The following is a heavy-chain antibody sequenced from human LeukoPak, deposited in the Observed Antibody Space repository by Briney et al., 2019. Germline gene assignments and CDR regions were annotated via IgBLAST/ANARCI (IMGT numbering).Heavy chain of an antibody. D-gene: IGHD2/OR15-2a*01. J-gene: IGHJ6*03. CDR1: GYTFTSYA. V-gene: IGHV1-18*01. Sequence: ASVKVSCKASGYTFTSYAMHWVRQAPGQGLEWMGWISAYNGNTNYAQKLQGRVTMTTDTSTGTAYMELRSLRSDDTAVYYCAFSRYYLQGSYYYMDVWGKGTTVTVSS. CDR2: ISAYNGNT. CDR3: AFSRYYLQGSYYYMDV.